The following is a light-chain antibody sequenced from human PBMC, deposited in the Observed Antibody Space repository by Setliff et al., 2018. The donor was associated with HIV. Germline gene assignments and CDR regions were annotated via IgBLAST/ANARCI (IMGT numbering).Light chain of an antibody. V-gene: IGLV2-14*01. CDR3: SSYTSSTALYV. CDR1: SSDIGAYNY. J-gene: IGLJ1*01. CDR2: EVS. Sequence: QSALTQPASVSGSPGQSITISCTGTSSDIGAYNYVSWYQHHPGKAPKLMIYEVSNRPSGVSNRFSGSKSDNTASLTISGLQAEDEADYYCSSYTSSTALYVFGTGAMVTVL.